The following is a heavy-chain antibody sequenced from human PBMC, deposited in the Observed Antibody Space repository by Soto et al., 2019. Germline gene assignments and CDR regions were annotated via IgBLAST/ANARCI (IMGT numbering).Heavy chain of an antibody. Sequence: GGSLSLSWAAAGFTFGSYARHWVRPTPGKGLEWVAVISYDGSNKYYADSVKGRFTISRDNSKNTLYLQMNSLRAEDTAVYYCGRGPHNSYESGVYYGLEDYGGQGTRVPVSS. CDR2: ISYDGSNK. J-gene: IGHJ4*02. CDR1: GFTFGSYA. D-gene: IGHD3-22*01. V-gene: IGHV3-30-3*01. CDR3: GRGPHNSYESGVYYGLEDY.